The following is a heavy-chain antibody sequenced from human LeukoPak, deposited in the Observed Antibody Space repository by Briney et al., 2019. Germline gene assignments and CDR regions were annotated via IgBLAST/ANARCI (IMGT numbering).Heavy chain of an antibody. Sequence: GGSLRLSCAASGFTFSSYSMNWVRQAPGKGPEWVSSISRDSIYIYYADSMKGRFTISRDNAKNSLYLQMNSLGAEDTAVYYCARTNDFWSSYYHFDSWGQGTLVTVSS. J-gene: IGHJ4*02. CDR3: ARTNDFWSSYYHFDS. D-gene: IGHD3-3*01. CDR2: ISRDSIYI. V-gene: IGHV3-21*01. CDR1: GFTFSSYS.